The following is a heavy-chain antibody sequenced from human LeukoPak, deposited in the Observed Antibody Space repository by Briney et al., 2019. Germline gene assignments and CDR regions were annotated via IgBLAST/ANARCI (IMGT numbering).Heavy chain of an antibody. D-gene: IGHD5-12*01. CDR1: RFTFSSYG. J-gene: IGHJ4*02. CDR3: AKWAIVATIPYYFDY. V-gene: IGHV3-23*01. Sequence: GGTLRLSCAASRFTFSSYGMSWVRQAPGKGLEWVSGISGSGANTYYADPVKGRFTVSRDNSKNTLYLQMNSLRAEDTAVYYCAKWAIVATIPYYFDYWGQGTLVAVSS. CDR2: ISGSGANT.